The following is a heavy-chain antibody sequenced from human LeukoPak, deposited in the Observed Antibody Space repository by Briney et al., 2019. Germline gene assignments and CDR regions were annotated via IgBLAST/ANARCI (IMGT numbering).Heavy chain of an antibody. CDR2: ISGSGDST. CDR1: GFTFSSYA. CDR3: AKDSHWILFDD. J-gene: IGHJ4*02. D-gene: IGHD2-2*03. V-gene: IGHV3-23*01. Sequence: GGSLRLSCAASGFTFSSYAMSWVRQAPGKGLEWVSAISGSGDSTNYADSVKGRFTISRDNSKNTLYLQMNSLRAEDTAVYYCAKDSHWILFDDWGQGTLVTVSS.